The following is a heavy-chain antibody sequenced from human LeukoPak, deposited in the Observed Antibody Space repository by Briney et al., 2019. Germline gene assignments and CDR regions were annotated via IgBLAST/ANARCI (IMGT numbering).Heavy chain of an antibody. V-gene: IGHV3-23*01. J-gene: IGHJ4*02. Sequence: GGSLRLSCAASGFTFSSYAMKWVRQAPGKGLEWVSSISGSDGRRYYADSVKGRFTISRDNSKNTLYLQMNSLRAENTAVYYGASQLELGYWGQGTLVTVSS. CDR2: ISGSDGRR. CDR1: GFTFSSYA. D-gene: IGHD1-7*01. CDR3: ASQLELGY.